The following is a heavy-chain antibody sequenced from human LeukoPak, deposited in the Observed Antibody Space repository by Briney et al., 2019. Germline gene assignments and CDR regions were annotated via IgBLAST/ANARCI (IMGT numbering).Heavy chain of an antibody. J-gene: IGHJ6*03. V-gene: IGHV4-39*01. CDR2: IYYSGST. Sequence: SETLSLTCTVSGGSISSSSYYWGWIRQPPGKGLEWIGSIYYSGSTYYNPSLKSRVTISVDTSKNQFSLKLSSVTAADTAVYYCARGRGQLVAKYYYYYMDVWGKGTTVTVSS. D-gene: IGHD6-6*01. CDR1: GGSISSSSYY. CDR3: ARGRGQLVAKYYYYYMDV.